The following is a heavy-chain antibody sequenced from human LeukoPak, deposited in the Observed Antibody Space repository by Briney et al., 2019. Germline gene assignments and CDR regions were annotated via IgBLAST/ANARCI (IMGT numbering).Heavy chain of an antibody. D-gene: IGHD4-17*01. J-gene: IGHJ4*02. CDR1: GYTFTIFD. V-gene: IGHV1-8*01. CDR3: ARGNKDYGDYARGLSDY. Sequence: ASVTVSFKASGYTFTIFDINCVRQATGQGLEWMGWMNPNSGNTGSSQKFQGRITMTRNTSITTAYMELSSLRSEDTAVYYCARGNKDYGDYARGLSDYWGQGTLVTVSS. CDR2: MNPNSGNT.